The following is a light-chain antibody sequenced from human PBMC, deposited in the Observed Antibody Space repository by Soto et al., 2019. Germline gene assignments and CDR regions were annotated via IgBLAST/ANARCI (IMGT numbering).Light chain of an antibody. J-gene: IGLJ2*01. CDR1: SSDVGGYNY. Sequence: QSALTQPRSVSGSPGQSVTISCTGTSSDVGGYNYVSWYQQHPGKASKLMIYDVSKRPSGVPDRFSGSKSGNTASLTISGLQAEDEADYYCCSYAGSYLVVFGGGTKLTVL. V-gene: IGLV2-11*01. CDR2: DVS. CDR3: CSYAGSYLVV.